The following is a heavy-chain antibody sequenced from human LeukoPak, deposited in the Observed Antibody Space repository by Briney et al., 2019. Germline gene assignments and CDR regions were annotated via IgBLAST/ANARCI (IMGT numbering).Heavy chain of an antibody. V-gene: IGHV3-30*02. D-gene: IGHD6-13*01. J-gene: IGHJ4*02. Sequence: GGSLRLSCAASGFTFSGYGMHWVRQAPGQGLEGVAFIRSDRSNKYYADSVKGRYIVSRDNSKNTLYLLMNSLRSEDTAVYYCATGGIAAALDHWGQGTLVTVSS. CDR3: ATGGIAAALDH. CDR2: IRSDRSNK. CDR1: GFTFSGYG.